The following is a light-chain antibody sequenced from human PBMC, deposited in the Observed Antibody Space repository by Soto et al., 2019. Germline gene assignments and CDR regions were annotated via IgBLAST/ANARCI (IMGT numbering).Light chain of an antibody. CDR1: SSDVGGYNY. CDR3: SSYTSSSTLYV. CDR2: EVS. Sequence: QSALTQPASVSGPPGQSITISCTGTSSDVGGYNYVSWYQQHPGKAPKLMIYEVSNRPSGVSNRFSGSKSGNMASLTISGLQAEDEADYYCSSYTSSSTLYVFGTGTKVTVL. V-gene: IGLV2-14*01. J-gene: IGLJ1*01.